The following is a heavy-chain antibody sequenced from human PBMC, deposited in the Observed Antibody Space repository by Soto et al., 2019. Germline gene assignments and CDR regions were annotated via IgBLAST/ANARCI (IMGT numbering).Heavy chain of an antibody. V-gene: IGHV3-23*01. J-gene: IGHJ6*02. Sequence: PGGSLRLSCTTSGFTFDNFAMSWVRQAPGRGLEWVSAISGGGGGTYYADSVKGRFIISRDNSKNTLYLQMNSLRAEDTAVYYCARDASIVVVTAIIDYGMDVWGQGTTVTVSS. CDR3: ARDASIVVVTAIIDYGMDV. D-gene: IGHD2-21*02. CDR1: GFTFDNFA. CDR2: ISGGGGGT.